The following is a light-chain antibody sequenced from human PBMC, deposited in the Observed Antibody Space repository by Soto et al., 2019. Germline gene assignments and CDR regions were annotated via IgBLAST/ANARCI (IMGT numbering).Light chain of an antibody. CDR2: DVI. J-gene: IGLJ2*01. Sequence: QSALTQPASVSGSPGQSITISCTGTSSDVGGYNYVAWYQQYPGRAPKLMIYDVINRPSGVSNRFAGSKSGNTASLTISGLQAEDEADYYFSSYTTSSTVVFGGGTKLTVL. V-gene: IGLV2-14*01. CDR3: SSYTTSSTVV. CDR1: SSDVGGYNY.